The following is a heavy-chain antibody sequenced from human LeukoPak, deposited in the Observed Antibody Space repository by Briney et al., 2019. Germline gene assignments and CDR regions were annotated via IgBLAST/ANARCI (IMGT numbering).Heavy chain of an antibody. CDR3: ARRYYDFWSGYYTGWY. CDR1: TYSISSDYF. Sequence: PSETLSLTCTVSTYSISSDYFWGWIRQPPGKGLEWIGSISHSGPTYYNPSLKSRVTISVNTSKNQFSLRLSSMTAADTAVYYCARRYYDFWSGYYTGWYWGQGTLVTVSS. J-gene: IGHJ4*02. CDR2: ISHSGPT. V-gene: IGHV4-38-2*02. D-gene: IGHD3-3*01.